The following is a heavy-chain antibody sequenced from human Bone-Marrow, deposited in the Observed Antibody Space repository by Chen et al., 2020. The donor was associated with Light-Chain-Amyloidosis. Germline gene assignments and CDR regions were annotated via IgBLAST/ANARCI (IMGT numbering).Heavy chain of an antibody. Sequence: QVQLQESGPGLVRPSETLSLSCTVSGYSVMSGYCWAWIRQSPGKGLEYIGSMCHSGQKYYNPSLKSRVSMSEDSSKTQFSLKLNSVTAADTAVYYCARDGGEVRFYDWLSWFDPWGQGTLVTVSS. D-gene: IGHD3-9*01. CDR2: MCHSGQK. CDR1: GYSVMSGYC. J-gene: IGHJ5*02. CDR3: ARDGGEVRFYDWLSWFDP. V-gene: IGHV4-38-2*02.